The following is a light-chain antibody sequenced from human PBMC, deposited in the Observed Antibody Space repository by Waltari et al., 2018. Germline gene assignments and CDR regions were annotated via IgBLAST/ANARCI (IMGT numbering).Light chain of an antibody. CDR3: QNHERLPAT. CDR1: QSIGRY. Sequence: EVVLKQSPGTLSLSPGETATLSCRASQSIGRYLVWYQQKSGQAPRLLIYGASTRATGIPDRFSGSGSGTDFSLTISRLEAEDFAVYYCQNHERLPATFGQGTKVEIK. V-gene: IGKV3-20*01. J-gene: IGKJ1*01. CDR2: GAS.